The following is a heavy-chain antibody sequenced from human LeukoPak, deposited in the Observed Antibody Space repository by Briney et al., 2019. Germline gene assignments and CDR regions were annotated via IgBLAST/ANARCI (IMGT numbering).Heavy chain of an antibody. CDR3: AKNAFGESYFDY. CDR2: ISYDGSNK. CDR1: GFTFSGYG. V-gene: IGHV3-30*18. Sequence: GGSLRLSCAASGFTFSGYGMHWVRQAPGKGLEWVAVISYDGSNKYYADSVKGRFTISRDNSKNTLYLQMNSLRAEDTAVYYCAKNAFGESYFDYWGQGTLVTVSS. J-gene: IGHJ4*02. D-gene: IGHD3-10*01.